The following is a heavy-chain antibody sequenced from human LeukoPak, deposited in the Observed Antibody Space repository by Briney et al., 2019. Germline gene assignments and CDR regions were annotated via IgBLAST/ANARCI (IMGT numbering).Heavy chain of an antibody. D-gene: IGHD6-19*01. CDR3: ARGRSSGWDYSDY. CDR1: GGTFSSYA. J-gene: IGHJ4*02. Sequence: SVKVSCKASGGTFSSYAISWVRQAPGQGLEWMGRIIPILGIANYAQKFQGRVTITADKSTSTAYMELSSLRSEDTAVYYCARGRSSGWDYSDYWGQGTLVTVSS. CDR2: IIPILGIA. V-gene: IGHV1-69*04.